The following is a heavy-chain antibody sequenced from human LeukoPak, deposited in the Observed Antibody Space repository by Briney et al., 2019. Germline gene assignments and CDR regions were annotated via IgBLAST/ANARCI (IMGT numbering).Heavy chain of an antibody. CDR1: GYTFTGYY. CDR3: ARGPTGYSSSWYAY. CDR2: INPNSGGT. J-gene: IGHJ4*02. Sequence: ASVKVSCKASGYTFTGYYMHWVRQAPGRGLEWMGRINPNSGGTNYAQKFQGRVTMTRDTSISTAYMELSRLRSDDTAVYYCARGPTGYSSSWYAYWGQGTLVTVSS. V-gene: IGHV1-2*06. D-gene: IGHD6-13*01.